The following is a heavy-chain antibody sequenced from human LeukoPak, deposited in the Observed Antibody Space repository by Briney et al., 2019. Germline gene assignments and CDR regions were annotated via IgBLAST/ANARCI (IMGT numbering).Heavy chain of an antibody. V-gene: IGHV1-8*01. CDR3: ARGFRIAVAGLDAFDI. J-gene: IGHJ3*02. CDR1: GYTFTSYD. Sequence: ASVEVSCKASGYTFTSYDINWVRQATGQGLEWMGWMNPNSGNTGYAQKFQGRATMTRNTSISTAYMELSSLRSEDTAVYYCARGFRIAVAGLDAFDIWGQGTMVTVSS. D-gene: IGHD6-19*01. CDR2: MNPNSGNT.